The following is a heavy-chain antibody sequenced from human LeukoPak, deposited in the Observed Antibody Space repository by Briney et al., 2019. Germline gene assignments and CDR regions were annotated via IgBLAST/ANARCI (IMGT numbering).Heavy chain of an antibody. V-gene: IGHV4-39*07. CDR1: GGSISSSSYY. D-gene: IGHD3-22*01. J-gene: IGHJ6*03. CDR2: IYYSGST. CDR3: ARLVYVYYPFYYYYYYMDV. Sequence: SETLSLTCTVSGGSISSSSYYWGWIRQPPGKGLEWIGSIYYSGSTSYNPSLKSRVTISVDTSKNQFSLKLSSVTAADTAVYYCARLVYVYYPFYYYYYYMDVWGKGTTVTVSS.